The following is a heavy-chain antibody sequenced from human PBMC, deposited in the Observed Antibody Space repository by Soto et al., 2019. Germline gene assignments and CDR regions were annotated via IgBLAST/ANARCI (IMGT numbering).Heavy chain of an antibody. V-gene: IGHV1-18*01. CDR2: ISAYNCDT. CDR1: GYTFTSYG. D-gene: IGHD2-8*01. CDR3: ARSGAYCTSITCLFDSF. Sequence: QAQLVQSGGEVKKPGASVKVSCRASGYTFTSYGYAWVRQAPGQGLEWMGWISAYNCDTNYAQKFQDRVTLTTDTSTTTAHMELRNLGSDATAVYYCARSGAYCTSITCLFDSFWGLGTLVTVSS. J-gene: IGHJ4*02.